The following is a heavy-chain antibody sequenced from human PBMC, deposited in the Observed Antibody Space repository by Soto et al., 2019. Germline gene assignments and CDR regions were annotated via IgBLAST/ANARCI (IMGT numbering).Heavy chain of an antibody. J-gene: IGHJ2*01. CDR1: AFTFSSYA. CDR3: AKDLKRETSTWYFNWYFDL. CDR2: ISGSGGST. D-gene: IGHD6-13*01. Sequence: EVQLLESGGGLVQPGGSLRLCCAASAFTFSSYAMSWVRQAPGKGLEWVSAISGSGGSTYYADSVKGRFTISRDNSKNTLYLQMNNLRAEDTAVYYCAKDLKRETSTWYFNWYFDLWGRGTLVTVSS. V-gene: IGHV3-23*01.